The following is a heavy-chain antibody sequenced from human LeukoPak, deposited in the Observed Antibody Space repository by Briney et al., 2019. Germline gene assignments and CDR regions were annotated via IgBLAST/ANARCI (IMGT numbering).Heavy chain of an antibody. CDR1: GYSFTNYW. CDR2: IYPGDSDT. D-gene: IGHD2-21*01. J-gene: IGHJ4*02. CDR3: ARAVIATSDYFDY. V-gene: IGHV5-51*01. Sequence: PGESLKISCKGSGYSFTNYWIGWVRQMPGEGLEWMGIIYPGDSDTRYSPSFQGQVTISADKSINTAYLQWGSLKASDTAMYYCARAVIATSDYFDYWGQGTLVTVSS.